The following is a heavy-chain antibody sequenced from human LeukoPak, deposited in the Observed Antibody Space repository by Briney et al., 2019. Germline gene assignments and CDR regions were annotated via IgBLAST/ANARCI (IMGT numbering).Heavy chain of an antibody. CDR2: IYYSGST. J-gene: IGHJ5*02. V-gene: IGHV4-39*01. CDR1: GGSISSSSYY. D-gene: IGHD2-2*01. Sequence: SETLSLTCTVAGGSISSSSYYWGWIRQPPGKGLEYIGSIYYSGSTYYNPPLKSRVTMSVDTSKNQFSLKLSSVTAADTAVYFCARSDCSSTSCYDLFDPWGQGTLVTVSS. CDR3: ARSDCSSTSCYDLFDP.